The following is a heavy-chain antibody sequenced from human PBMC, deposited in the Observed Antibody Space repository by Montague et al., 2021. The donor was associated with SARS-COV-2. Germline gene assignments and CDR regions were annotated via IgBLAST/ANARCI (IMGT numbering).Heavy chain of an antibody. CDR1: GGSISSYY. Sequence: SETLSLTCTVSGGSISSYYWSWIRQPPGRGLQWIGYISYSGSTNYNPSLKSRVTISVDTSKNQFSLKVSSVTAADTAVYYCARDLSSSWSYWFDPWGQGTLVTVSS. CDR2: ISYSGST. D-gene: IGHD6-13*01. V-gene: IGHV4-59*12. J-gene: IGHJ5*02. CDR3: ARDLSSSWSYWFDP.